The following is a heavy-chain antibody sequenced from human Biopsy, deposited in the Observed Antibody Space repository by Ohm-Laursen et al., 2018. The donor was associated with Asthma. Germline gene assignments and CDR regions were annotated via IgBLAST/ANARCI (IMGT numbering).Heavy chain of an antibody. CDR1: GFSFSDYY. CDR3: ARGDSSGWSHYYFDY. J-gene: IGHJ4*02. Sequence: SLRLSCSASGFSFSDYYMTWMRQAPGKGLEWVSVIYSGGTSDTADSVRGRFTISRDFYKNTLYLQMDSLRAEDTAVYYCARGDSSGWSHYYFDYWGQGTLVTVSS. CDR2: IYSGGTS. V-gene: IGHV3-53*01. D-gene: IGHD6-19*01.